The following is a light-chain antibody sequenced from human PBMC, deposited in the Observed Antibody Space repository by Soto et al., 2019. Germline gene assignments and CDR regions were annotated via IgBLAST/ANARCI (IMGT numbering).Light chain of an antibody. Sequence: QSVLTQPPSASGTSWQRVTISCSGSGSSIGTNTVNWYRQLPGTAPKLLIYGNNQRPSGVPDRFSGSKSGTSASLAISGLQSEDEAEYYCAAWDGSLNNVLFGGGTKLTVL. CDR1: GSSIGTNT. J-gene: IGLJ2*01. CDR3: AAWDGSLNNVL. CDR2: GNN. V-gene: IGLV1-44*01.